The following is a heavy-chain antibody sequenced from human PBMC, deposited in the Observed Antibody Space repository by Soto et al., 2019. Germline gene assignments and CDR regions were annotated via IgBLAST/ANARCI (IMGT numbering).Heavy chain of an antibody. D-gene: IGHD1-20*01. CDR2: ISANDVGT. Sequence: PGGSLRLSCEASGFTLRNYAMTWVRQAPGKGLEWASLISANDVGTYYAESVKTRFTISTDQSRNTVYLQMDSLRADDTAIYYCAKAKNDYNWDNRPPFDYWGKGTLVTVSS. CDR3: AKAKNDYNWDNRPPFDY. CDR1: GFTLRNYA. J-gene: IGHJ4*02. V-gene: IGHV3-23*01.